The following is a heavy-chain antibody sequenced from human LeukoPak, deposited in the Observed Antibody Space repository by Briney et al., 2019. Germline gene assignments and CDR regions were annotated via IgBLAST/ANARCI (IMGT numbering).Heavy chain of an antibody. V-gene: IGHV1-69*06. CDR3: ARGPRKGSYYYMDV. Sequence: SVKVSCKASGGTFSSYAISWVRQAPGQGLGWMGRIIPIFGTANYAQKFQGRVTITADKSTSTAYMELSSLRSEDTAVYYCARGPRKGSYYYMDVWGKGTTVTVSS. CDR1: GGTFSSYA. J-gene: IGHJ6*03. CDR2: IIPIFGTA.